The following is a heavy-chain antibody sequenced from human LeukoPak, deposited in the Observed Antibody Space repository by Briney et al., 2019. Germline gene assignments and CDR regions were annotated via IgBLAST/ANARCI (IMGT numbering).Heavy chain of an antibody. Sequence: GGSLRLSCAASGFTFSGYWMHWVRQAPGQGLVWVSRINSDGSSTSYADSVKGRFTISRDNAKNTLYLQMNSLRAEDTAVYYCARGETWLGYYGMDVWGQGTTVTVSS. D-gene: IGHD5-24*01. CDR1: GFTFSGYW. V-gene: IGHV3-74*01. J-gene: IGHJ6*02. CDR2: INSDGSST. CDR3: ARGETWLGYYGMDV.